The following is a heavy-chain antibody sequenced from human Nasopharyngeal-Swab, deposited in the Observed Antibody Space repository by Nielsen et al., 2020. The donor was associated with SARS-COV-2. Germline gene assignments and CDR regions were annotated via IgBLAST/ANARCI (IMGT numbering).Heavy chain of an antibody. J-gene: IGHJ6*02. Sequence: ASVKVSCKVSGYTLTRLSMHWVRQAPGKGVEWMGGFDPEDGETIYSQQFQGRVTLTEDTSTDTAFMELSSLRSEDTAVYYCATGFHGRFLQWLLSFYYSGMDVWGQGTTVTVSS. CDR3: ATGFHGRFLQWLLSFYYSGMDV. CDR2: FDPEDGET. V-gene: IGHV1-24*01. CDR1: GYTLTRLS. D-gene: IGHD3-3*01.